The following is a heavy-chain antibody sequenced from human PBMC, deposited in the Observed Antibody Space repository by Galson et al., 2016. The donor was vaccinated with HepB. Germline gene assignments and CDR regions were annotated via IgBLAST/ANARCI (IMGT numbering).Heavy chain of an antibody. CDR3: ARDPYCGGDCNSPRYFDL. CDR2: ISTGGTTI. CDR1: GFTFSLYS. V-gene: IGHV3-48*04. J-gene: IGHJ2*01. Sequence: SLRLSCAASGFTFSLYSMYWVRQAPGKGLDWVSYISTGGTTIYYADSVKGRFTISRDNAKNLLYLQMNSLRVEDTAVYYCARDPYCGGDCNSPRYFDLWGRATLVTVSS. D-gene: IGHD2-21*02.